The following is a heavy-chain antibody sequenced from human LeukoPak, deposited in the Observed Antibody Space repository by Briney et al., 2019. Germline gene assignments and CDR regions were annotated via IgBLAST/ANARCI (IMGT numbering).Heavy chain of an antibody. CDR2: INHSGSN. CDR3: ARVGRITMVRGVLYYFDY. J-gene: IGHJ4*02. V-gene: IGHV4-34*01. CDR1: GGSFSGYY. Sequence: SETLSLTCAVYGGSFSGYYWSWIRQPPGKGLEWVGEINHSGSNNYNPSLKSPVTISVDTSKNQVSLKMSSVTAAETAVYYCARVGRITMVRGVLYYFDYWGQGTLVTVSS. D-gene: IGHD3-10*01.